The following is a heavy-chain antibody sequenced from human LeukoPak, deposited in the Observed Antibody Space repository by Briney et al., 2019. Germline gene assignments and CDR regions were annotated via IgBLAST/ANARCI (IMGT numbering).Heavy chain of an antibody. Sequence: GGSLRLSCAASGFTFSSYAVHWVRQAPGKGLERVAVISYDGSNKYYADSVKGRFTISRDNSKNTLYLQMNSLRAEDTAVYYCARGKAGRTEFDYWGQGTLVTVSS. CDR2: ISYDGSNK. J-gene: IGHJ4*02. CDR3: ARGKAGRTEFDY. CDR1: GFTFSSYA. V-gene: IGHV3-30-3*01. D-gene: IGHD2-8*02.